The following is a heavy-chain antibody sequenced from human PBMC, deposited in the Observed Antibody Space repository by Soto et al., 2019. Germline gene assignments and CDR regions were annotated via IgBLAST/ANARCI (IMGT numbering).Heavy chain of an antibody. D-gene: IGHD3-9*01. CDR3: ARTLLPVLVRAARNYDILTGYYYYYYGMDV. J-gene: IGHJ6*02. CDR2: IIPIFGTA. Sequence: GASVKVSCKVSGGTFSSYAISWVRQAPGQGLEWMGGIIPIFGTANYAQKVQSRVTITADESTSTAYIERSSLRSEDTAVYYCARTLLPVLVRAARNYDILTGYYYYYYGMDVWGQGTTVTVSS. CDR1: GGTFSSYA. V-gene: IGHV1-69*13.